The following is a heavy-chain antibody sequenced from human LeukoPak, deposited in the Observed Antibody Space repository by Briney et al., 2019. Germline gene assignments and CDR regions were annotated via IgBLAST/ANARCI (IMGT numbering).Heavy chain of an antibody. CDR1: GFTFSRYS. J-gene: IGHJ6*02. Sequence: GGSLRHSCAASGFTFSRYSMHWVRQAPGKGLEWVAVISYDGTNKYYGDSVKGRFTMSRDNSKNTLSLQMTSLRDEDTAVYYCVRDQKQYYYYYYGMDVWGQGTTVTVSS. V-gene: IGHV3-30-3*01. D-gene: IGHD4-11*01. CDR2: ISYDGTNK. CDR3: VRDQKQYYYYYYGMDV.